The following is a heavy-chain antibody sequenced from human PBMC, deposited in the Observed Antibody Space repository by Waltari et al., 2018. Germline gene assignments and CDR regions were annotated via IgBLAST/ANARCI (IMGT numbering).Heavy chain of an antibody. CDR2: LYYGGPT. D-gene: IGHD2-8*01. CDR1: DASMNRNNYN. V-gene: IGHV4-39*01. J-gene: IGHJ4*02. Sequence: QLQLTESGPGLMKPSETLSLTCSVSDASMNRNNYNWVWLRQPPGKGLEWIGSLYYGGPTYYNSSLKSRVSISVDTSKNQFSLTVTSVTASDTAIYFCARGLILDRALDHWGQGSQVTVSS. CDR3: ARGLILDRALDH.